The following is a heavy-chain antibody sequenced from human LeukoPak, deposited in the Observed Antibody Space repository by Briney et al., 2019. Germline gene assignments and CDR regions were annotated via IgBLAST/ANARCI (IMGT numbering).Heavy chain of an antibody. Sequence: ASVKVSCKASGGTFTSYAISWVRQAPGQGLEWMGGIIPIFGAANYAQKFQGRVTITADKSTSTAYMELSSLRSEDTAVYYCARPKYDFWSGSYFDYWGQGTLVTVSS. CDR1: GGTFTSYA. J-gene: IGHJ4*02. V-gene: IGHV1-69*06. CDR2: IIPIFGAA. CDR3: ARPKYDFWSGSYFDY. D-gene: IGHD3-3*01.